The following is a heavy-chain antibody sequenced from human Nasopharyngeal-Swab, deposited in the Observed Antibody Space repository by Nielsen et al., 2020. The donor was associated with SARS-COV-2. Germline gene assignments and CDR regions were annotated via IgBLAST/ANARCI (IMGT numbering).Heavy chain of an antibody. CDR3: TTDFYFDY. J-gene: IGHJ4*02. CDR1: VFIFSASA. Sequence: GESLKISCATSVFIFSASAIHWVRQASGKGLEWVGRIGDKEHNYATTYGASVQGRFTISRDDSKNTAFLQMDGPKTEDTALYYCTTDFYFDYWGQGTLVTVSS. V-gene: IGHV3-73*01. CDR2: IGDKEHNYAT.